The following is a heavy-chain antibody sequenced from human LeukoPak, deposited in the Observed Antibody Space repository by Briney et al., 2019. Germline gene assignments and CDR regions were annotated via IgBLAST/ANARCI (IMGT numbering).Heavy chain of an antibody. D-gene: IGHD3-16*01. CDR2: INHSGSTS. CDR1: GESFSGYF. V-gene: IGHV4-34*01. J-gene: IGHJ4*02. Sequence: ASETLSLTCAVYGESFSGYFWNWIRQPPGKGLEWIGEINHSGSTSNHNPSLKSRVTMSVDTSMNQFSLKVSSVTAAETAVYYCARHLWPPYFDSWGQGTLVTVSS. CDR3: ARHLWPPYFDS.